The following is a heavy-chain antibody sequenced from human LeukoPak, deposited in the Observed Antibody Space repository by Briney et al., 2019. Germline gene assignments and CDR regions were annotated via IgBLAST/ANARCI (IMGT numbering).Heavy chain of an antibody. CDR2: ISWNSGSI. J-gene: IGHJ4*02. V-gene: IGHV3-9*01. Sequence: SLSLSCAASGFTFDGYAMHWVRQAPGKGLEWISGISWNSGSIGYAASVKGRFTISSANANNSLYLQMYSPRAEDTALYYCAKDMVRGVPPAYYFDYWGQGTLVTVSS. CDR3: AKDMVRGVPPAYYFDY. CDR1: GFTFDGYA. D-gene: IGHD3-10*01.